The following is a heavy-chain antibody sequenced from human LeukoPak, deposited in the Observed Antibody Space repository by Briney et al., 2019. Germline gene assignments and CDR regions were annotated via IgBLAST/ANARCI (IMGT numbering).Heavy chain of an antibody. CDR2: ISYDGSNK. V-gene: IGHV3-30-3*01. CDR1: GVTFSSYA. CDR3: ASPLTGTARSSRDAGDY. Sequence: GGSLRLSCAASGVTFSSYAMHWVRQAPGKGLEWVAVISYDGSNKYYADPVKGRFTISRDNSKNTLYLQMNSLRAEDTAVYYCASPLTGTARSSRDAGDYWGQGTLVTVSS. D-gene: IGHD1-7*01. J-gene: IGHJ4*02.